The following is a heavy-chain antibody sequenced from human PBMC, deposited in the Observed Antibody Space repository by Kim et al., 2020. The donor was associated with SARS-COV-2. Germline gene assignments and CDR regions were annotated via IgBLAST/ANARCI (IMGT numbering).Heavy chain of an antibody. V-gene: IGHV3-53*01. D-gene: IGHD3-10*01. CDR1: GFTVSSNY. CDR2: IYSGGST. CDR3: ARVRGVGATYFDY. J-gene: IGHJ4*02. Sequence: GGSLRLSCAASGFTVSSNYMSWVRQAPGKGLEWVSVIYSGGSTYYADSVKGRFTISRDNSKNTLYLQMNSLRAEDTAVYYCARVRGVGATYFDYWGQGTLVTVSS.